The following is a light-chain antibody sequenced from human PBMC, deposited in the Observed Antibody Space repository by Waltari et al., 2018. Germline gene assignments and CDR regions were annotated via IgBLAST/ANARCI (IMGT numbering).Light chain of an antibody. J-gene: IGKJ1*01. CDR3: QKYSTLPAT. CDR2: DAS. CDR1: QSVSTT. V-gene: IGKV3-20*01. Sequence: EIVLTQSPGTLSLYPGERATLSCRASQSVSTTLAWYQQKPGQAPRLLIYDASSRATGIPDRFSGSGSGTDFSLTISRLEPEDFAVYYCQKYSTLPATFGHGTKVEIK.